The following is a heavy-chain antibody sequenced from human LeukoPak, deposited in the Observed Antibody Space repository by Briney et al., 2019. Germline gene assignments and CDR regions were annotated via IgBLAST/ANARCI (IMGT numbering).Heavy chain of an antibody. CDR1: GYSFTSYW. J-gene: IGHJ3*02. Sequence: GASLQISCQGSGYSFTSYWIGWVRQLPGKGLEWMGIIYPGDSDTRYSPSFQGQVTISADKSISTAYLQWSSLKASDTAIYYCARYYDFWSGHHDAFDIWGQGTMVTVSS. D-gene: IGHD3-3*01. V-gene: IGHV5-51*01. CDR3: ARYYDFWSGHHDAFDI. CDR2: IYPGDSDT.